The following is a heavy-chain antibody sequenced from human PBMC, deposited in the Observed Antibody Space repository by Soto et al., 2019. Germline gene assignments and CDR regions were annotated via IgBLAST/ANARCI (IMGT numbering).Heavy chain of an antibody. CDR3: ARDRSYDILTGYLDY. J-gene: IGHJ4*02. V-gene: IGHV3-7*01. D-gene: IGHD3-9*01. Sequence: EVQLVESGGGLVQPGGSLRLSCAASGFTFSSYWMSWVRQAPGKGLEWVANIKQDGSEKYYVDSVKGRFTISRDNAKNSLYLQMNSLRAEDTAVYYCARDRSYDILTGYLDYWGQGTLVTVSS. CDR2: IKQDGSEK. CDR1: GFTFSSYW.